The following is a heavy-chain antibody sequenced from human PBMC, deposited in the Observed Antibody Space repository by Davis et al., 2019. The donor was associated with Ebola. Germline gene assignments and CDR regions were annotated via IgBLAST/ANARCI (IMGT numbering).Heavy chain of an antibody. D-gene: IGHD3-3*01. CDR3: ARGPNFWSGYYNYYYYSMDV. CDR1: GFTFSGSA. CDR2: IRSKANSYAT. J-gene: IGHJ6*02. V-gene: IGHV3-73*01. Sequence: GESLKISCAASGFTFSGSAMHWVRQASGKGLEWVGRIRSKANSYATAYAASVKGRFTTSRDDSKNKLYLQMNSLRAEDTAVYYCARGPNFWSGYYNYYYYSMDVWGQGTTVTVSS.